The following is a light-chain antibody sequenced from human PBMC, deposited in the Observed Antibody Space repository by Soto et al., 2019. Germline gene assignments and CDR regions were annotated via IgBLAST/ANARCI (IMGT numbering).Light chain of an antibody. Sequence: EIVLTQSPGTLSLSPGDRATLSCRASQTVSNNYLAWCQQKPGQAPRVIMYGASRRATGIPDRFSGGGSGTDFTLTISRLEPEDFAVYYCQQYSNWPTFGQGTRLEI. CDR2: GAS. CDR3: QQYSNWPT. V-gene: IGKV3-20*01. J-gene: IGKJ5*01. CDR1: QTVSNNY.